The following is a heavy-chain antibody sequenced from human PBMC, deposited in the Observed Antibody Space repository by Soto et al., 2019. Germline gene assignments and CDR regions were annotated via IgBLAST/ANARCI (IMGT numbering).Heavy chain of an antibody. J-gene: IGHJ5*01. D-gene: IGHD1-26*01. V-gene: IGHV3-21*01. CDR1: GFTFRSFT. CDR2: ISSNSAYT. CDR3: ARGASLPRRAWEWFAP. Sequence: PGGSLRLSCAASGFTFRSFTMNWVRQAPGKGLEWVSTISSNSAYTYYTDALRGRFTISRDNAKNSLHLQMNSLTAEDTAVYYFARGASLPRRAWEWFAPRGPGSLLAVSS.